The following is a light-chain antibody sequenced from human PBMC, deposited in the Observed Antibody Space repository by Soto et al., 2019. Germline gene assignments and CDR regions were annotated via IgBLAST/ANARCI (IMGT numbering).Light chain of an antibody. V-gene: IGLV2-14*01. CDR1: SSDVGGYNY. J-gene: IGLJ3*02. CDR2: EVS. Sequence: QSVLTQPASASGSPGQSITISCTGTSSDVGGYNYVSWYQQHPGKAPKLMIYEVSNRPSGVSNRFSGSKSGNTASLTISGLQTEDEADYYCSSFTSINTWVFGGGTKLTVL. CDR3: SSFTSINTWV.